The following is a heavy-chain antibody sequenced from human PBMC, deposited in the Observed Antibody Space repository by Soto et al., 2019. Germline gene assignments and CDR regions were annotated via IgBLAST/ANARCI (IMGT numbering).Heavy chain of an antibody. J-gene: IGHJ6*02. CDR3: ARHHGYYKYYYYYYGMDV. CDR1: AYSFSGSW. CDR2: IYPGDSDT. V-gene: IGHV5-51*01. Sequence: PGESLKISCKASAYSFSGSWINWVRQMPGKGLEWMGIIYPGDSDTRYSPSFQGQVTISADKSISTAYLQWSSLKASDTAMYYCARHHGYYKYYYYYYGMDVWGQGTTVTV. D-gene: IGHD1-26*01.